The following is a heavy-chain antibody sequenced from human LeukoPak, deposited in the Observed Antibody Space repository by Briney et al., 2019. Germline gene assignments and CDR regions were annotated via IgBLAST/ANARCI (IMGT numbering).Heavy chain of an antibody. J-gene: IGHJ6*01. V-gene: IGHV3-7*05. CDR2: INEDGSEK. CDR1: GYTFISYW. CDR3: ARHGINYAVWGGSAS. Sequence: PGGSLRLSCEASGYTFISYWMSWVRQAPGKGLEWVANINEDGSEKYYVQSVKGRVTISTDNTTNSLYLQMESLRAADTAVYYCARHGINYAVWGGSASWGEGSPVSASS. D-gene: IGHD3-16*01.